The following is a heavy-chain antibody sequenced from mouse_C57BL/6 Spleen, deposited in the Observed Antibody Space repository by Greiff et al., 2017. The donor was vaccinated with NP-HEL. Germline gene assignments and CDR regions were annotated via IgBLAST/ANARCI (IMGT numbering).Heavy chain of an antibody. CDR2: IYPGSGST. CDR1: GYTFTSYW. Sequence: VQLQQPGAELVKPGASVKMSCKASGYTFTSYWITWVKQRPGQGPEWIGDIYPGSGSTNYNEKFKSKATLTVDTSSSTAYMQLSSLTSEDSAVYYCAREKAWYFDVWGTGTTVTVSS. J-gene: IGHJ1*03. V-gene: IGHV1-55*01. CDR3: AREKAWYFDV.